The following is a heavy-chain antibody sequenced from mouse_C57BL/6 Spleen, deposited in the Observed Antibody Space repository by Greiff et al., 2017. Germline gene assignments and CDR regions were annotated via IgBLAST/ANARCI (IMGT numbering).Heavy chain of an antibody. CDR2: ISYDGSN. D-gene: IGHD1-1*01. V-gene: IGHV3-6*01. Sequence: EVKLQESGPGLAKPSQSLSLTCSVTGYSITSGYYWNWIRQFPGNKLEWMGYISYDGSNNYNPSLKNRISITRDTSKNQFFLKLNSVTTEDTATYYCARNYGSREDYWGQGTTLTVSS. CDR3: ARNYGSREDY. J-gene: IGHJ2*01. CDR1: GYSITSGYY.